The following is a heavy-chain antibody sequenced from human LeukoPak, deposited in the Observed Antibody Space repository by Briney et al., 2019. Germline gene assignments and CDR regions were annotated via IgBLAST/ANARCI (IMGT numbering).Heavy chain of an antibody. CDR2: INHSGST. CDR1: GGSISSYY. V-gene: IGHV4-34*01. Sequence: SETLSLTCTVSGGSISSYYWSWIRQPPGKGLEWIGEINHSGSTNYNPSLKSRVTISVDTSKNQFSLKLSSVTAADTAVYYCARDRDYYDSSGYEEYYFDYWGQGTLVTVSS. D-gene: IGHD3-22*01. CDR3: ARDRDYYDSSGYEEYYFDY. J-gene: IGHJ4*02.